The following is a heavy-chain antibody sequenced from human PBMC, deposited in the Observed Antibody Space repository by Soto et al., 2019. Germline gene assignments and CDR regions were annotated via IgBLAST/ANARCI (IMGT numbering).Heavy chain of an antibody. D-gene: IGHD1-26*01. CDR1: GGSFSGYY. CDR2: INHSGST. Sequence: ASETLSLTCAVYGGSFSGYYWSWIRQPPGKGLEWIGEINHSGSTNYNPSLKSRVTISVDTSKNQFSLKLSSVTAADTAVYYCASRGSYYLSHRLGYWGQGTLVTVSS. V-gene: IGHV4-34*01. CDR3: ASRGSYYLSHRLGY. J-gene: IGHJ4*02.